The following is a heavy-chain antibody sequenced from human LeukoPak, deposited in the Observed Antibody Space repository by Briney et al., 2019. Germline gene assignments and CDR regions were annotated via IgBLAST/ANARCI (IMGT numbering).Heavy chain of an antibody. CDR2: INPSGGST. CDR3: VLLWFGESTRGGAFDI. Sequence: GASVKVSCKASGYTFTSYYMHWVRQAPGQGLEWMGIINPSGGSTSYAQKFQGRVTMTRDTSTSTVYMELSSLRSEDTAVYYCVLLWFGESTRGGAFDIWGQGAMVTVSS. D-gene: IGHD3-10*01. V-gene: IGHV1-46*01. CDR1: GYTFTSYY. J-gene: IGHJ3*02.